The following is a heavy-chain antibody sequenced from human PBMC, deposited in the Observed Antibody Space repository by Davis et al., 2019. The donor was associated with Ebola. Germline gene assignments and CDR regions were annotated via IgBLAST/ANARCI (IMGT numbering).Heavy chain of an antibody. Sequence: PGGSLRLSCAASGFTFSSYGMHWVRQAPGKGLEWVAVISYDGSNKYYADSVKGRFTISRDNSKDTLSLQMNSLRVEDTAIYYCAKDLTVASAANYWGQGSLVTVSS. J-gene: IGHJ4*02. CDR3: AKDLTVASAANY. D-gene: IGHD6-13*01. CDR2: ISYDGSNK. V-gene: IGHV3-30*18. CDR1: GFTFSSYG.